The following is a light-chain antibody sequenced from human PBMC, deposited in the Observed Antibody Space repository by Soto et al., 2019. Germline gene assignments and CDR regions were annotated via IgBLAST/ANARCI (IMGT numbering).Light chain of an antibody. V-gene: IGLV2-8*01. CDR2: DVT. CDR1: SSDVGAYDY. CDR3: SSFAGTDNWEVF. J-gene: IGLJ2*01. Sequence: QSALTQPPSASGSPGQSVTISCTGTSSDVGAYDYVSWYQQHPGRAPKLIIYDVTKRPSGVPDRFSGSKSGNTASLTVSGLQAEDEADYYCSSFAGTDNWEVFFGGGTKLTVL.